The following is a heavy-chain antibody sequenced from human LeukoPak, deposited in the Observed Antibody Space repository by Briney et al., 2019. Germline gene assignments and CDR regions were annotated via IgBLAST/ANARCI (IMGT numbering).Heavy chain of an antibody. CDR1: GFTFSTYA. V-gene: IGHV3-21*01. J-gene: IGHJ6*03. Sequence: GGSLRLSCAASGFTFSTYAMNWVRQAPGKGLEWVSSISKSSDYIKYADSVRGRFTISRDNAKNSLYLQMNSLRAEDTAVYYCARHLEKDFWTGIYKDYYYYYMDVWGKGTTVTVSS. D-gene: IGHD3/OR15-3a*01. CDR2: ISKSSDYI. CDR3: ARHLEKDFWTGIYKDYYYYYMDV.